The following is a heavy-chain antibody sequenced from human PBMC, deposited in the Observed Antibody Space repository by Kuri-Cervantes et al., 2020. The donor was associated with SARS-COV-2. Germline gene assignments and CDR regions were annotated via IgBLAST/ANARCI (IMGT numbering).Heavy chain of an antibody. J-gene: IGHJ6*02. CDR3: AREGFYGSEKYGMDV. CDR2: MNPNSGNT. D-gene: IGHD3-10*01. Sequence: ASVKVSCKASGYTFTSYDINWVRQATGQGLEWMGWMNPNSGNTGYVQKFQGRVTMTRNTSISTAYMELSSLRAEDTAVYYCAREGFYGSEKYGMDVWGQGTTVTVSS. CDR1: GYTFTSYD. V-gene: IGHV1-8*01.